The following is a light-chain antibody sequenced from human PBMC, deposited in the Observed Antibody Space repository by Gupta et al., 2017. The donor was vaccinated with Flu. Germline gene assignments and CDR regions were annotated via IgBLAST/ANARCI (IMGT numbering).Light chain of an antibody. V-gene: IGLV1-51*02. CDR1: SSNIGNNY. J-gene: IGLJ2*01. CDR2: ENN. CDR3: GTWDNSLSAVV. Sequence: QSVLTPPPSVSAAPGQKVTISCSGSSSNIGNNYVSWYQQLPGTAPKLLIYENNKRPSGIPDRFSGSKSGTSATLGITGLQTGDEADYYCGTWDNSLSAVVFGGGTKLTVL.